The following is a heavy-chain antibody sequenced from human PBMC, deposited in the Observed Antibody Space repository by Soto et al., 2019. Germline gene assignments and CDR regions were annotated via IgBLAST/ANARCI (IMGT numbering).Heavy chain of an antibody. CDR1: GFTFSDSY. V-gene: IGHV3-11*01. CDR2: ITFSGNTV. J-gene: IGHJ6*02. D-gene: IGHD3-22*01. Sequence: SGGSLRLSCAASGFTFSDSYMSWIRQAPGKGLEWISYITFSGNTVYYADSLKGRFTISRGNAKNSLYLQMNRLRAEDTAVYYCARELRITMTRPGPDYYYYYGMDVWGQGTTVTVSS. CDR3: ARELRITMTRPGPDYYYYYGMDV.